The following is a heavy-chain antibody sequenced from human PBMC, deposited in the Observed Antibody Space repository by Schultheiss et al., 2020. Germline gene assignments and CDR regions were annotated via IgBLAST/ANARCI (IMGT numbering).Heavy chain of an antibody. CDR2: IYTSGST. D-gene: IGHD6-13*01. Sequence: SQTLSLTCTVSGGSISSGGYYWSWIRQHPGKGLEWIGRIYTSGSTYYNPSLKSRVTISVDTSKNQFSLKLSSVTAADTAVYYCARERQQLDNWFDPWGQGTLVTVSS. CDR3: ARERQQLDNWFDP. CDR1: GGSISSGGYY. V-gene: IGHV4-31*03. J-gene: IGHJ5*02.